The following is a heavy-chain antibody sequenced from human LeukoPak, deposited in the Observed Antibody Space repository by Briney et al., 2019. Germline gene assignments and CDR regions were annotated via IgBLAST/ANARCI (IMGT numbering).Heavy chain of an antibody. CDR3: ARGISTTLSHSWFDP. CDR2: VYSSGKT. J-gene: IGHJ5*02. D-gene: IGHD1-1*01. CDR1: GAPIPYSGPYY. V-gene: IGHV4-39*07. Sequence: SDTLSLTCTVSGAPIPYSGPYYWSWIRQPAGKRLEYIGSVYSSGKTYYNPSLQTRVTVSLDRSRNQFSLSLYSSTAADTAVYYCARGISTTLSHSWFDPWGQGTLVTVSS.